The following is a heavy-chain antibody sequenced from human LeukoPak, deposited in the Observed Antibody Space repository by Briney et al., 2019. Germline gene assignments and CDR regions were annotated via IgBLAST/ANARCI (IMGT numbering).Heavy chain of an antibody. CDR2: IYYSGST. D-gene: IGHD6-6*01. CDR3: AQGGDYSSSSVFDY. V-gene: IGHV4-30-4*08. CDR1: GGSISSGDYY. J-gene: IGHJ4*02. Sequence: SQTLSLTCTVSGGSISSGDYYWSWIRQPPGKGLEWIGYIYYSGSTYYNPSLKSRVTISVDTSKNQFSLKLNSVTAADTAVYYCAQGGDYSSSSVFDYWGQGTLVTVSS.